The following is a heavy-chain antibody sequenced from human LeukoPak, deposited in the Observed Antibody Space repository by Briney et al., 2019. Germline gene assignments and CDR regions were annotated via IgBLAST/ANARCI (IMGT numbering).Heavy chain of an antibody. D-gene: IGHD1-14*01. V-gene: IGHV4-59*08. J-gene: IGHJ3*02. CDR2: IYYTGGET. CDR1: GGSINSYY. CDR3: ARQPGGTAAFDI. Sequence: SETLSLTCTVSGGSINSYYWSWIRQPPGKGLEWIGYIYYTGGETNYNPSLRSRLTISVDTSKNQFSLMLTSVTAADTAVYYCARQPGGTAAFDIWAQGTMVTVSS.